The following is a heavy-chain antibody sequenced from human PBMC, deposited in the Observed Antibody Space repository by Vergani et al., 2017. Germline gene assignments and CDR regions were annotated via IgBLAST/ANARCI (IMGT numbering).Heavy chain of an antibody. V-gene: IGHV1-69*02. CDR2: IIPILGIA. J-gene: IGHJ3*02. CDR1: GGTFSSYT. CDR3: ARALGSSWDPGAFDI. D-gene: IGHD6-13*01. Sequence: HVQLLHSGAEVKKPGSSVKVSCKASGGTFSSYTISWVRQAPGQGLEWMGRIIPILGIANYAHKFQGRVTITADKSTSTAYIGLSSLRSEDTAVYYCARALGSSWDPGAFDIWGQGTMVTVSS.